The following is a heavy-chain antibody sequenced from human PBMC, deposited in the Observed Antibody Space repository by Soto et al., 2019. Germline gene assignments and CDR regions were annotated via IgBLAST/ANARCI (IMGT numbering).Heavy chain of an antibody. CDR1: GYSISSGYY. D-gene: IGHD3-9*01. CDR2: IYHSGST. Sequence: SETLSLTCAVSGYSISSGYYWGWTRQPPGKGLEWIGSIYHSGSTYYNPSLKSRVTISVDTCKNQFSLTLSSVTAADTAVYYCARVGDPGPVLRYFDWLPPDYYYYGMDVWGQGTTVTVSS. CDR3: ARVGDPGPVLRYFDWLPPDYYYYGMDV. J-gene: IGHJ6*02. V-gene: IGHV4-38-2*01.